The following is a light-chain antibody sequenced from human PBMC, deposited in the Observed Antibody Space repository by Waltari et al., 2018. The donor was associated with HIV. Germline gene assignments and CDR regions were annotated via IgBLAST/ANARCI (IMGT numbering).Light chain of an antibody. V-gene: IGLV2-23*01. CDR1: SSDVGLYTL. CDR2: EGS. J-gene: IGLJ2*01. CDR3: CSYAGSFVV. Sequence: QSALTQPASVSGSPGQSISSSCTGTSSDVGLYTLVSWYQQYPGKAPKLMIYEGSKRPSGVSNRFSGSKSGNTASLTISGLQTEDEADYYCCSYAGSFVVFGGGTKLTVL.